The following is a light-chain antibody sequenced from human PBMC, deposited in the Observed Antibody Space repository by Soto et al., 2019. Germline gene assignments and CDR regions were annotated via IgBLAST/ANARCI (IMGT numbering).Light chain of an antibody. CDR1: SSDVGGYNY. V-gene: IGLV2-14*01. CDR3: SSYTSSSTLV. J-gene: IGLJ2*01. CDR2: EVS. Sequence: QSALTQPASVSGSPGQSITFSCTGTSSDVGGYNYVSCYQQHPGKAPKLMIYEVSNRPSGVSNRFSGSKSVHTASLTISGLQADDEADYYCSSYTSSSTLVFGGGTKVTVL.